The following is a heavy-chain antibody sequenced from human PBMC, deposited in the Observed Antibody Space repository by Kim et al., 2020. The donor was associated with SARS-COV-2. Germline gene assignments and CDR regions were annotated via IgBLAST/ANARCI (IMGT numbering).Heavy chain of an antibody. Sequence: SETLSLTCAVYGGSFSGYYWSWIRQPPGKGLEWIGEINHSGSTNYNPSLKSRVTISVDTSKNQFSLKLSSVTAADTAVYYCSSRVGGAFDIWGQGTMVTV. D-gene: IGHD1-26*01. CDR2: INHSGST. V-gene: IGHV4-34*01. CDR3: SSRVGGAFDI. J-gene: IGHJ3*02. CDR1: GGSFSGYY.